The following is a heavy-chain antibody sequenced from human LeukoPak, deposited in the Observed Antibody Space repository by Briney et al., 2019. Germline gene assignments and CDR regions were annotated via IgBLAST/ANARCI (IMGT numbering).Heavy chain of an antibody. V-gene: IGHV1-2*02. J-gene: IGHJ6*03. CDR1: GYTFTGYY. CDR3: ARAQRDYYDSSGYYGRGNYYYYYYMDV. Sequence: ASVKVSCKASGYTFTGYYMHWVRQAPGQGLEWMGWNNPNSGGTNYAQKFQGRVTMTRDTSISTAYMELSRLRSDDTAAYYCARAQRDYYDSSGYYGRGNYYYYYYMDVWGKGTTVTVSS. D-gene: IGHD3-22*01. CDR2: NNPNSGGT.